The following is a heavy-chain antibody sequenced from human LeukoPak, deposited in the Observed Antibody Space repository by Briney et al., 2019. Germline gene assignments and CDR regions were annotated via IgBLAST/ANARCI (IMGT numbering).Heavy chain of an antibody. CDR1: GFTFSSFA. V-gene: IGHV3-23*01. CDR2: ISGSGGST. CDR3: AKDKGSGTYPPY. J-gene: IGHJ4*02. Sequence: GGSLRLSCAASGFTFSSFALSWVRQGPGKGLEWVSGISGSGGSTYYADSVKGRFTIPRDNSNNRLYLQMNRLRAEDTAVYYCAKDKGSGTYPPYWGQGTLVTVSS. D-gene: IGHD1-26*01.